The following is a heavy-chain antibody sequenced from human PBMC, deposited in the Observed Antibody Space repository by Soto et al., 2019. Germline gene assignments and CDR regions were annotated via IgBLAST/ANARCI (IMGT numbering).Heavy chain of an antibody. D-gene: IGHD3-22*01. CDR2: ISGSGGST. Sequence: GSLRLSCAASGFTFSSYAMSWVRQAPGKGLEWVSAISGSGGSTYYADSVKGRFTISRDNSKNTLYLQMNSLRAEDTAVYYCAKDRPYYYDSSGDDAFDIWGQGTMVTVSS. J-gene: IGHJ3*02. V-gene: IGHV3-23*01. CDR3: AKDRPYYYDSSGDDAFDI. CDR1: GFTFSSYA.